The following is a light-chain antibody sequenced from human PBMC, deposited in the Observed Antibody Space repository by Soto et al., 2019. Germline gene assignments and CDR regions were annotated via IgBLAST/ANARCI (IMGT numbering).Light chain of an antibody. CDR1: QSISRN. CDR3: QQSYTPASIP. CDR2: AAS. Sequence: DIRMTQSPSSLSASVGDRVTITCRASQSISRNLNWYQHKPGKAPKLLIYAASSLQNGVPSRFSGGGSGTEFTLSISSLQPEDFGTYYCQQSYTPASIPFGQGTRLEIK. V-gene: IGKV1-39*01. J-gene: IGKJ5*01.